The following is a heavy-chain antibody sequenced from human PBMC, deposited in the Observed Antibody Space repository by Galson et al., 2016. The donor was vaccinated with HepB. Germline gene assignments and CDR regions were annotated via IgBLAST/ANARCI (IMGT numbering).Heavy chain of an antibody. D-gene: IGHD5-12*01. CDR3: ARGDGGYVDP. V-gene: IGHV4-59*01. CDR1: GGSISSYY. J-gene: IGHJ5*02. Sequence: ETLSLTCTVSGGSISSYYWSWIRQPPGKGLEWIGYIYYTGTTNYNPSLRNRVTISVDTPKNQFSLKLSSVTAADTAVYYCARGDGGYVDPWGRGTLVTVST. CDR2: IYYTGTT.